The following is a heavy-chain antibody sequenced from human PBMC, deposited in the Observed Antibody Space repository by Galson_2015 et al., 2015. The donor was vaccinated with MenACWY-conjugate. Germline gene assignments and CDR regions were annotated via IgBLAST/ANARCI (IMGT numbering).Heavy chain of an antibody. V-gene: IGHV4-59*01. D-gene: IGHD3/OR15-3a*01. CDR3: ARSPLVRGLRVNQYYNYLDV. CDR1: GGSISSYY. Sequence: SETLSLTCTVSGGSISSYYWNWIRQPPGKRLEWIGKIYFSANTNYNPSLESRVTLSVDTSKNQVSLRLTSVPAADTAVYYCARSPLVRGLRVNQYYNYLDVWGKGTAVTVSS. CDR2: IYFSANT. J-gene: IGHJ6*03.